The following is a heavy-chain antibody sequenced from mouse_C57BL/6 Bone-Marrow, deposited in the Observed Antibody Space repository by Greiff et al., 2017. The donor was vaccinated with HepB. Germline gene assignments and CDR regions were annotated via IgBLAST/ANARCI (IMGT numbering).Heavy chain of an antibody. CDR3: ARDVTTVVGGDY. Sequence: EVQVVESGGGLVKPGGSLKLSCAASGFTFSSYAMSWVRQTPEKRLEWVATISDGGSYTYYPDNVKGRFTISRDNAKNNLYLQMSHLKSEDTAMYYCARDVTTVVGGDYWGQGTSVTVSS. CDR2: ISDGGSYT. V-gene: IGHV5-4*01. D-gene: IGHD1-1*01. J-gene: IGHJ4*01. CDR1: GFTFSSYA.